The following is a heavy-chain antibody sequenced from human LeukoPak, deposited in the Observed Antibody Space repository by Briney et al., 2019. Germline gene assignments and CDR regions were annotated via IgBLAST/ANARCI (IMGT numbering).Heavy chain of an antibody. CDR1: GASIRSNY. J-gene: IGHJ4*02. Sequence: SETLSLTCTVSGASIRSNYWSWIRQPPGKGLELIGYIYYSGNTNYNPSLKSRVTISIDTSKKQFSLKLTSVTAADTAVYYCAREQISMIRGFDNWGQGTLVTVSS. D-gene: IGHD3-10*01. CDR3: AREQISMIRGFDN. CDR2: IYYSGNT. V-gene: IGHV4-59*01.